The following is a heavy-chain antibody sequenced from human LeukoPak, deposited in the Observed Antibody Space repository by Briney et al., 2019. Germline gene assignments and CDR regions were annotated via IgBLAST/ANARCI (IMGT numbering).Heavy chain of an antibody. Sequence: ASVKVSCKASGYTFTGYYIHWVRQAPGQGLGWMGRINPNSGGTNYAQKFQGRVTMTRDTSISTAYMELSRLRSDDTAVYYSARYYDSSGYSSEYFQHWGQGTLVTVSS. V-gene: IGHV1-2*06. CDR1: GYTFTGYY. J-gene: IGHJ1*01. CDR3: ARYYDSSGYSSEYFQH. D-gene: IGHD3-22*01. CDR2: INPNSGGT.